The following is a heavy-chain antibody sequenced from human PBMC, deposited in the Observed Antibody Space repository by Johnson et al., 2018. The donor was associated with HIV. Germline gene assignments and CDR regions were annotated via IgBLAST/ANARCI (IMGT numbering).Heavy chain of an antibody. J-gene: IGHJ3*02. CDR2: FSGSGGST. CDR3: TTGWYSGYDLPNACDI. V-gene: IGHV3-20*04. CDR1: GFTFDDYG. Sequence: VQLVESGGGVVRPGGSLRLSCAASGFTFDDYGMSWVRQTPGKGLEWVSGFSGSGGSTGYAESVKGRFTIARDDSKKTLYLQMNSLKTCDTSVYYCTTGWYSGYDLPNACDIWGQGTMVTVSS. D-gene: IGHD5-12*01.